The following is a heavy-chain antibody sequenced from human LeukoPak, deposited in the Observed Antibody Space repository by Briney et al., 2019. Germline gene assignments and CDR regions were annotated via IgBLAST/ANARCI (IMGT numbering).Heavy chain of an antibody. CDR1: GGSITSYY. D-gene: IGHD3-10*01. J-gene: IGHJ5*02. Sequence: SETLSLTCTVSGGSITSYYWSWIRQPPGKGLEWIGYIYYRGSTNYNPSLKSRVTISVDTSKNQFSLRLSSVTAADTAVYYCARGDVLLWLGELLSGWFDPWGQGTLVTVSS. V-gene: IGHV4-59*01. CDR3: ARGDVLLWLGELLSGWFDP. CDR2: IYYRGST.